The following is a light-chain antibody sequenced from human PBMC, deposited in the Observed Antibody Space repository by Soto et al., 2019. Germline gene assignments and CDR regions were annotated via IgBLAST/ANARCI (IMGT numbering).Light chain of an antibody. Sequence: QSALTQAPSVAGSPGQSVTISCTGTNNDVGGYKGVSWYQQSPGTAPKLIIYEVSNRPSGVPGRFSGSKAGNTASLTISGLQAEDADDYCCFSYTRRDTYVFGPGTKLTVL. V-gene: IGLV2-18*02. CDR3: FSYTRRDTYV. CDR2: EVS. CDR1: NNDVGGYKG. J-gene: IGLJ1*01.